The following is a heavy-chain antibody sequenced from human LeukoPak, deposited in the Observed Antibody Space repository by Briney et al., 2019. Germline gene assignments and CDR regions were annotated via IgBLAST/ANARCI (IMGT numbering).Heavy chain of an antibody. CDR2: IKQEGSET. J-gene: IGHJ4*02. D-gene: IGHD3-22*01. CDR3: ARGGQYSGYYYFDY. CDR1: EFTFSNYW. V-gene: IGHV3-7*01. Sequence: GGSLRLSCTASEFTFSNYWMSWVRQAPGKGLEWVANIKQEGSETYSVDSVKGRFTISRDNAKNSLYLQMNSLRAEDTALYYCARGGQYSGYYYFDYWGQGTLVTVSS.